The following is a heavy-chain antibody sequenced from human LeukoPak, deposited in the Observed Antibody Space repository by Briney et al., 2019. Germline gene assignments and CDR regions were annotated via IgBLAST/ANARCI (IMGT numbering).Heavy chain of an antibody. J-gene: IGHJ4*02. Sequence: PGGSLRLSCAASGFTFSSYAMHWVRQAPGKGLEWVSGINWNGGSTGYADSVKGRFTISRDNAKNSLYLQMNSLRAEDTALYYCARDPVRGYSYGYNTYYFDYWGQGTLVTVSS. D-gene: IGHD5-18*01. CDR1: GFTFSSYA. CDR3: ARDPVRGYSYGYNTYYFDY. V-gene: IGHV3-20*04. CDR2: INWNGGST.